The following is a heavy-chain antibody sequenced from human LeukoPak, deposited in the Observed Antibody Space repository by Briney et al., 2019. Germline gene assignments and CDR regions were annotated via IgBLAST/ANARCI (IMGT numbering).Heavy chain of an antibody. J-gene: IGHJ4*02. CDR3: ARDRSDRLAVAGTSAFDY. CDR1: GFTFSSYS. CDR2: ISSSSSYI. Sequence: GGSLRLSCAASGFTFSSYSMDWVRQAPGKGLEWVSSISSSSSYIYYADSVKGRFTISRDNAKNSLYLQMNSLRAEDTAVYYCARDRSDRLAVAGTSAFDYWGQGTLVTVSS. D-gene: IGHD6-19*01. V-gene: IGHV3-21*01.